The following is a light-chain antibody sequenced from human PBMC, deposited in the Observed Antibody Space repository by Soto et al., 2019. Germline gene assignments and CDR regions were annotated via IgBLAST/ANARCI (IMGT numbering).Light chain of an antibody. CDR2: SAS. V-gene: IGKV1-12*01. CDR3: QQLYSHPLT. CDR1: QDINNW. Sequence: SASVGDRVTIACRASQDINNWLAWYQQKPGKAPKLLIYSASTLQSGFPSRFSGSGYGTDFSLTISNLQPGDFATYYCQQLYSHPLTFGGGTKV. J-gene: IGKJ4*01.